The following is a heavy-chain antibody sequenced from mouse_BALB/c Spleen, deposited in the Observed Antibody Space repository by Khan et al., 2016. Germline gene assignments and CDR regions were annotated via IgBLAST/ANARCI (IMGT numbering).Heavy chain of an antibody. Sequence: QVQLKESGPGLVAPSQSLSITCTVSGFSLSRYSVYWVRQPPGKGLEWLGMIWGGGSTDYNSALKSRLSIRKDNSKSQVFLKMNSLQTDDTAMYYCARNYRYYGSTLYYAMDYWGQGTSVTVSS. V-gene: IGHV2-6-4*01. CDR2: IWGGGST. CDR3: ARNYRYYGSTLYYAMDY. D-gene: IGHD1-1*01. CDR1: GFSLSRYS. J-gene: IGHJ4*01.